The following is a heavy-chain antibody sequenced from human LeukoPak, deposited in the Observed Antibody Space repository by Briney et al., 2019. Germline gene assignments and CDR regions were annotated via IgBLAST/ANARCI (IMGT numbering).Heavy chain of an antibody. Sequence: GGSLRLSCAASGFTFSSYSMNWVRQAPGKGLEWVSSISSSSSYIYYADSVKGRFTISRDNAKKSLYLQMNSLRAEDTAVYYCARDRDRIAVAGTAFDIWGQGTMVTVSS. CDR3: ARDRDRIAVAGTAFDI. CDR1: GFTFSSYS. CDR2: ISSSSSYI. J-gene: IGHJ3*02. D-gene: IGHD6-19*01. V-gene: IGHV3-21*01.